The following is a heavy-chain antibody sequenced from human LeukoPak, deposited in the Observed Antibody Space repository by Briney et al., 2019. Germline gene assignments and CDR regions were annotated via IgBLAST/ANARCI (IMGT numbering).Heavy chain of an antibody. V-gene: IGHV4-61*02. CDR3: ARQGYTASYYFLDY. CDR2: IYTTGAT. J-gene: IGHJ4*02. Sequence: SETLSLTCTVSGGSISSGSYYWSWIRQPAGKGLEWIGRIYTTGATFYNPSLKTRLTMSIDTSKNQFSLRLTSVVAADTAVYYCARQGYTASYYFLDYWSQGTLVTVSS. CDR1: GGSISSGSYY. D-gene: IGHD1-26*01.